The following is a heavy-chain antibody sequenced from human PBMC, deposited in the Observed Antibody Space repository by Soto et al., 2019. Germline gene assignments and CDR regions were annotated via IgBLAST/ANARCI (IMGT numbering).Heavy chain of an antibody. D-gene: IGHD3-9*01. CDR1: GFTFTSSA. V-gene: IGHV1-58*01. Sequence: ASVKVSCKASGFTFTSSAVQWVRQARGQRLEGVGWIVVVSGNPNYAQKFQERVTITRDMSTSTADMELSSLRSEDTAVYYCAAAGRDILTNYYYMDVWGKGTTVTVSS. CDR3: AAAGRDILTNYYYMDV. CDR2: IVVVSGNP. J-gene: IGHJ6*03.